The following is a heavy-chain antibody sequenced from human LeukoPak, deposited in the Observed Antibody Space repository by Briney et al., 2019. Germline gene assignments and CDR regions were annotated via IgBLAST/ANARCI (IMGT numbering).Heavy chain of an antibody. D-gene: IGHD5-24*01. CDR3: ARRGRDGYNYRYFQH. CDR2: IYSGGST. CDR1: GFTVSSNY. J-gene: IGHJ1*01. Sequence: GGSLRLSCAASGFTVSSNYMSWVRQAPGKGLEWVSVIYSGGSTYYADSVKGRFTISRDNSKNTLYLQMNSLRAEDTAVYYCARRGRDGYNYRYFQHWGQGTLVTVSS. V-gene: IGHV3-66*01.